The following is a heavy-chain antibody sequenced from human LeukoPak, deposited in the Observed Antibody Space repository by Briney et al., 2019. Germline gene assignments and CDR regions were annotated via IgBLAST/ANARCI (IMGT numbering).Heavy chain of an antibody. CDR3: ARARLMYYYDSSGYSHQLDY. J-gene: IGHJ4*02. Sequence: SETLSLTCAVYGGSFSGYYWSWIRQPPGKGLEWIGEINHSGSTNYNPSLKSRVTISVDTSKNQFSLKLSSVTAADTAVYYCARARLMYYYDSSGYSHQLDYWGQGTLVTVSS. V-gene: IGHV4-34*01. CDR2: INHSGST. D-gene: IGHD3-22*01. CDR1: GGSFSGYY.